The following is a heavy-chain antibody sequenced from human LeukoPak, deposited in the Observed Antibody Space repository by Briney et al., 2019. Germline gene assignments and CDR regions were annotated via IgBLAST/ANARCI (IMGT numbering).Heavy chain of an antibody. CDR2: ITPSGTTK. V-gene: IGHV3-48*04. CDR1: GFSFSSHA. D-gene: IGHD3-10*01. J-gene: IGHJ3*01. CDR3: AREGTGTD. Sequence: GGSLRLSCAASGFSFSSHAMNWVRQAPGKGLEWVAYITPSGTTKTYADSVEGRFFISRDNAQSSVTLDMNSLRVEDTGVYYCAREGTGTDWGQGTWVTVSS.